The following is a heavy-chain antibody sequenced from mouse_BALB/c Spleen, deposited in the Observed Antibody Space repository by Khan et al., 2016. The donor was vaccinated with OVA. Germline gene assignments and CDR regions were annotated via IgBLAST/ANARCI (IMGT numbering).Heavy chain of an antibody. CDR2: INTYTGEP. Sequence: QIQLVQSGPEVKKPGETVKISCKASGYSFTNYGMNWVRQAPGKGLKWMGWINTYTGEPTYADDFKGRFAFSLETSASTAYLQINNLKNEDTATNCCASGGYWYIDVWGAGTTVTVSS. V-gene: IGHV9-3-1*01. D-gene: IGHD1-1*02. CDR1: GYSFTNYG. CDR3: ASGGYWYIDV. J-gene: IGHJ1*01.